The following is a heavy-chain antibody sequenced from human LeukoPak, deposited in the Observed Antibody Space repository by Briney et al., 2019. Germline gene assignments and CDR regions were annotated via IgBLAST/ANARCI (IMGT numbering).Heavy chain of an antibody. J-gene: IGHJ6*02. CDR1: GFTFSSYS. V-gene: IGHV3-21*01. D-gene: IGHD3-22*01. CDR2: ISSSSSYI. Sequence: GGSLRLSCAASGFTFSSYSMNWVRQAPGKGLEWVPSISSSSSYIYYADSVKGRFTISRDNAKNSLYLQMNGLRAEDTAVYYCAREGNYYDLRPYYYGMDVWGQGTTVTVSS. CDR3: AREGNYYDLRPYYYGMDV.